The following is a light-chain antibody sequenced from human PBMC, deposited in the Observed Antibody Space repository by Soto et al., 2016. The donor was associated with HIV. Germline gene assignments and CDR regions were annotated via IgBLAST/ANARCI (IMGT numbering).Light chain of an antibody. V-gene: IGKV1-5*03. CDR3: QQYNSSPWT. J-gene: IGKJ1*01. CDR2: KAS. CDR1: QSISSW. Sequence: DIQMTQSPSTLSASVGDRVAITCRASQSISSWLAWYQQKPGKAPKLLIYKASSLESGVPSRFSGSGSGTEFTLTISSLQPDDFATYYCQQYNSSPWTFGQGPRWKSN.